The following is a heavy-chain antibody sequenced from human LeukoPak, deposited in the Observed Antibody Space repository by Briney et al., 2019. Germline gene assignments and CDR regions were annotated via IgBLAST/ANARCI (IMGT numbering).Heavy chain of an antibody. CDR2: ISGSGGAGT. CDR3: VKDRGGSPFYGMDV. CDR1: GFTFSSYA. D-gene: IGHD1-26*01. V-gene: IGHV3-23*01. Sequence: GGSLRLSCAGSGFTFSSYAMSWVRQAPGKGLEWVSTISGSGGAGTYYADSVKGRFTVSRDNSRNTLYLPMNSLRAEDTAVYYCVKDRGGSPFYGMDVWAKGPRSPSP. J-gene: IGHJ6*02.